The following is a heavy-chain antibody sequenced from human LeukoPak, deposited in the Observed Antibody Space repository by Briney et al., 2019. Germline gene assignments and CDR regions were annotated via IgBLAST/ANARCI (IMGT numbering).Heavy chain of an antibody. CDR2: INPDGTNT. J-gene: IGHJ6*03. CDR1: GFGFSSYW. CDR3: VTAGHYFMDV. Sequence: PGGSLRLSCVTSGFGFSSYWMHWVRQAPGKGLVWVSDINPDGTNTNYADSVKGRFTMSRDNAKNTLYLQMNGLTADDTAVYYCVTAGHYFMDVWGKGTTVTVSS. V-gene: IGHV3-74*01.